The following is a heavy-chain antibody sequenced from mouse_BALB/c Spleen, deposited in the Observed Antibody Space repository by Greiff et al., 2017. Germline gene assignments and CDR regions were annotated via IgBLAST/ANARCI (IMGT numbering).Heavy chain of an antibody. J-gene: IGHJ4*01. CDR2: IWTGGGT. Sequence: VHLVESGPGLVAPSQSLSITCTVSGFSLTSYDISWIRQPPGKGLEWLGVIWTGGGTNYNSAFMSRLSISKDNSKSQVFLKMNSLQTDDTAIYYCVRDIITTVVEDYAMDYWGQGTSVTVSS. V-gene: IGHV2-9-2*01. CDR1: GFSLTSYD. D-gene: IGHD1-1*01. CDR3: VRDIITTVVEDYAMDY.